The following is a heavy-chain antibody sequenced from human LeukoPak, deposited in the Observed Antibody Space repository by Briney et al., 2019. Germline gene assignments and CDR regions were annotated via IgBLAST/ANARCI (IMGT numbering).Heavy chain of an antibody. V-gene: IGHV1-46*01. J-gene: IGHJ4*02. CDR2: IYPRDGST. Sequence: ASVKVSCKASGYTFTSNYIHWVRQAPGQGLEWMGMIYPRDGSTSYAQRFQDRVTVTGDTSTSTVHMELSGLRSKDTAVYYCARDQEGFDYWGQGTLVTVSS. CDR1: GYTFTSNY. CDR3: ARDQEGFDY.